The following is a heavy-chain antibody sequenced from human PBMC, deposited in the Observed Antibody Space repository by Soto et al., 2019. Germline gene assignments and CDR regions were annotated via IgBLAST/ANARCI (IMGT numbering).Heavy chain of an antibody. J-gene: IGHJ4*02. V-gene: IGHV1-18*01. CDR1: GYTFASYA. CDR3: ARDPPPPDY. Sequence: QVQLVQSGAEVKKPGASVKVSCKASGYTFASYAISWMRQAPGQGLEWMGWISAYNGNTNYAQKIQGRATKTTDTSPRTAYMEPRSLRSDDTAVYYCARDPPPPDYWGQGTLVTVSS. CDR2: ISAYNGNT.